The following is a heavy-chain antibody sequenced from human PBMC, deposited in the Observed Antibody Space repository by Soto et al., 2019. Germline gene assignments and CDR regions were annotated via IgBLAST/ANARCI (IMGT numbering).Heavy chain of an antibody. V-gene: IGHV4-34*01. Sequence: SETLSLTCAVYGGSFSGYYWSWIRQPPGKGLEWIGEINHSGSTNYNPSLKSRVTISVDTSKNQFSLKLSSVTAADTAVYYCARGRRRYCSSTSCYQFDYWGQGTLVTVSS. CDR2: INHSGST. CDR1: GGSFSGYY. CDR3: ARGRRRYCSSTSCYQFDY. D-gene: IGHD2-2*01. J-gene: IGHJ4*02.